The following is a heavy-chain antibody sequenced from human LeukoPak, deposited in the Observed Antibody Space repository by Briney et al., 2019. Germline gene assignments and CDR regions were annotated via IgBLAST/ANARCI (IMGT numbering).Heavy chain of an antibody. J-gene: IGHJ3*02. CDR3: ARGQASGIAAADAFDI. D-gene: IGHD6-13*01. Sequence: PGGSLRLSCAASGFTFSGYVMTWVRQAPGKGLECVSSITFSSSHIYYADSVKGRFTISRDNTKDSLHLQVNSLRAEDTAVYYCARGQASGIAAADAFDIWGQGTMVTVSS. CDR1: GFTFSGYV. CDR2: ITFSSSHI. V-gene: IGHV3-21*01.